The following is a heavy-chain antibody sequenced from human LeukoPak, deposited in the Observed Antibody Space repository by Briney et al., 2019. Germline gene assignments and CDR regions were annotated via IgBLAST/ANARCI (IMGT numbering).Heavy chain of an antibody. CDR3: ARGGAVAGTDSYFDY. D-gene: IGHD6-19*01. J-gene: IGHJ4*02. Sequence: PSETLSLTCTVSGGSISSSSYYWGWIRQPPGKGLEWIGSIYYSGSTYYNPSLKSRVTISVDTSKNQFSLKLSSVTATDTAVYYCARGGAVAGTDSYFDYWGQGTLVTVSS. CDR2: IYYSGST. CDR1: GGSISSSSYY. V-gene: IGHV4-39*07.